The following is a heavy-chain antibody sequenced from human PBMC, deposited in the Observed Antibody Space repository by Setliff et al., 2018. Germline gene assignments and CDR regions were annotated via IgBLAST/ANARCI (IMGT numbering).Heavy chain of an antibody. Sequence: SETLSLTCTVTGGSINSGPYYWTWIRQSAGKGLEWLGQIYSKGSMNYNPSLKSRVTISADSSKSQFFLRLTSVTAADTAIYYCARGDSSGNNYPVLDYWGQGTQVTVSS. CDR2: IYSKGSM. CDR3: ARGDSSGNNYPVLDY. D-gene: IGHD5-18*01. V-gene: IGHV4-61*09. J-gene: IGHJ4*02. CDR1: GGSINSGPYY.